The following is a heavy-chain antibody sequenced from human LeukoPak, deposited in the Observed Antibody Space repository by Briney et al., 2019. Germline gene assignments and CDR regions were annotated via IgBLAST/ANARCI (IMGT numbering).Heavy chain of an antibody. V-gene: IGHV3-7*03. D-gene: IGHD1-26*01. CDR1: AFIFSGHW. J-gene: IGHJ4*02. Sequence: QPGGSLRLSCEGSAFIFSGHWTNWVRQTPGKGLEWVASIKEDGSERQYVDSVKGRFSISRDNTKGSLFLQLNSLRVEDTAVYYCATTLRSGSYYFDSWGQGTLVTVSS. CDR3: ATTLRSGSYYFDS. CDR2: IKEDGSER.